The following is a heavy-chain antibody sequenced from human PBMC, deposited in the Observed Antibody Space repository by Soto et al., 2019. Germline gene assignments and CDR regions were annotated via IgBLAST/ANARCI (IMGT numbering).Heavy chain of an antibody. V-gene: IGHV3-30-3*01. CDR1: GFTFSSYA. J-gene: IGHJ4*02. Sequence: GGSLRLSCAASGFTFSSYAMHWVRQAPGKGLEWVAVISYDGSNKYYADSVKGRFTISRDNSKNTLYLQMNSLRAEDTAVYYCARDTTYYYDSSGYYFGYWGQGTLVTAPQ. CDR3: ARDTTYYYDSSGYYFGY. D-gene: IGHD3-22*01. CDR2: ISYDGSNK.